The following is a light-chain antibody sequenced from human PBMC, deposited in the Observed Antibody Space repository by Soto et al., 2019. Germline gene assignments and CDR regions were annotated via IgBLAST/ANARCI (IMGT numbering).Light chain of an antibody. V-gene: IGLV4-69*01. CDR3: QTWGTGIHVV. CDR2: LNSDGSH. Sequence: QPVLTQSPSASASLGASVKLTCTLSSGHSSYAIAWHQQQPEKGPRYLMKLNSDGSHSKGDVIPDRLSGSSSGAERYLTISGLQSEDEADYYCQTWGTGIHVVFGGGTKLTVL. CDR1: SGHSSYA. J-gene: IGLJ2*01.